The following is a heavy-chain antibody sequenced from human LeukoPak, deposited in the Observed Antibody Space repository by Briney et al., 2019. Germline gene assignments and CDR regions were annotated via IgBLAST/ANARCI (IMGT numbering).Heavy chain of an antibody. CDR2: IYYSGST. Sequence: SETLSLTCTVSGGSISSSSYYWGWIRQPPGKGLEWIGSIYYSGSTYYNPSLKSRVTISVDTSKNQFSLKLSSVTAADTAVYYCAGGYSSSWPLDYWGQGTLVTVSS. CDR1: GGSISSSSYY. V-gene: IGHV4-39*07. D-gene: IGHD6-13*01. J-gene: IGHJ4*02. CDR3: AGGYSSSWPLDY.